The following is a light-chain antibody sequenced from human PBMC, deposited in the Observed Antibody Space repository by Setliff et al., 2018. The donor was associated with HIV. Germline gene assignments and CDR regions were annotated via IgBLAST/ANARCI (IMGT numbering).Light chain of an antibody. CDR1: SSDVGAYDH. J-gene: IGLJ1*01. V-gene: IGLV2-14*03. CDR3: SAFTSRSTPYV. CDR2: DVS. Sequence: ALTQPASVSGSPGQSITISCTGTSSDVGAYDHVSWYQQHPGKAPKLLIHDVSNRPSGVPNRFSGSKSGNTASLTISGLQAEDEADYYCSAFTSRSTPYVFGTGTKVTV.